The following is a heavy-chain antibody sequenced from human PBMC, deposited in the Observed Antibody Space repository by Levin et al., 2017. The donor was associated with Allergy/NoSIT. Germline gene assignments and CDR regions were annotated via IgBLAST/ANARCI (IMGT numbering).Heavy chain of an antibody. D-gene: IGHD4-23*01. J-gene: IGHJ6*02. CDR2: ISTSGSSI. CDR1: GFTFNDYY. Sequence: LSLTCAASGFTFNDYYMSWIRQAPGKGLEWVSYISTSGSSIYYADSVRGRFTISRDNAKNSLYLQMISLRVEDTAVYYCARDLPDYVDYGGYYYGMDVWGQGTTVTVSS. CDR3: ARDLPDYVDYGGYYYGMDV. V-gene: IGHV3-11*01.